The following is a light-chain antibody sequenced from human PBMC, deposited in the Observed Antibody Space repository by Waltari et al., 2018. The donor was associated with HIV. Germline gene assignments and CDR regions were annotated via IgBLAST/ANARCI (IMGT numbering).Light chain of an antibody. Sequence: QSVVTQPTSASGTPGQRVTISCSGSSYTIGSYTLNWYQQVPGTAPKLLIVSNNQRPSGVPDRFSGSKSGTSASLAISGLQSEDEADYYCATWDGSLNAWVFGGGTKLTVL. CDR1: SYTIGSYT. CDR3: ATWDGSLNAWV. CDR2: SNN. J-gene: IGLJ3*02. V-gene: IGLV1-44*01.